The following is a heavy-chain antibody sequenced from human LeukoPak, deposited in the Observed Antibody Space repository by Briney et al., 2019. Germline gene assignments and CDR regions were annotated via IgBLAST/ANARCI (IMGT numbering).Heavy chain of an antibody. V-gene: IGHV3-23*01. Sequence: GGSLRLSCAASGFTSSSYAMSWVRQAPGKGLEWVSGISGSGGSTYYADAVKGRFTVSRDNSKNTLYVQLNSLRAEDTAIYYCAKVRREYCDSTSCYTSDYWGQGTLVTVPS. CDR3: AKVRREYCDSTSCYTSDY. J-gene: IGHJ4*02. CDR2: ISGSGGST. CDR1: GFTSSSYA. D-gene: IGHD2-2*02.